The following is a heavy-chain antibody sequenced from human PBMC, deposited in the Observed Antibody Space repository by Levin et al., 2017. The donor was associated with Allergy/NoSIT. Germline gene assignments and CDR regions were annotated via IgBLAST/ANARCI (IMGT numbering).Heavy chain of an antibody. Sequence: GGSLRLSCAASGFNFSSYSMNWVRQAPGKGLEWVSYISGSSSTIYYADSVKGRFTISRDNAKSSLYLQMNSLRAEDTAVYYCARGGTTGSFIYWGQGTLVTVSS. J-gene: IGHJ4*02. CDR3: ARGGTTGSFIY. V-gene: IGHV3-48*01. CDR2: ISGSSSTI. D-gene: IGHD1-1*01. CDR1: GFNFSSYS.